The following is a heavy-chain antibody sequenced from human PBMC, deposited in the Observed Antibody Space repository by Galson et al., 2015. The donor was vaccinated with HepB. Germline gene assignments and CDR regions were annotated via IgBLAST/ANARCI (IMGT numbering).Heavy chain of an antibody. CDR3: ARMVGGSRDY. CDR2: TYYRSKWYN. Sequence: CAISGDSVSSNSAAWNRIRQSPSRSLEWLGRTYYRSKWYNGYAVSVKGRITINPDTSKNQFFLQLKSVTPEDTGVYYCARMVGGSRDYWGQGTLVTVSS. D-gene: IGHD1-26*01. CDR1: GDSVSSNSAA. V-gene: IGHV6-1*01. J-gene: IGHJ4*02.